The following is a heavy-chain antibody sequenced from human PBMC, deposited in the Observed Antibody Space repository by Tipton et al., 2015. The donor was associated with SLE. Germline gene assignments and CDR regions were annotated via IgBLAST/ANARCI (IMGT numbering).Heavy chain of an antibody. CDR1: GGSISSSSYY. CDR3: ARSPRGMATIGGSDV. J-gene: IGHJ6*02. Sequence: TLSLTCTVSGGSISSSSYYWGWIRQPPGKGLEWIGSIYYSGSTYYNPSLKSRVTISVDTSKNQFSLKLSSVTAADTAVYYCARSPRGMATIGGSDVWGQGTTVTVSS. CDR2: IYYSGST. V-gene: IGHV4-39*07. D-gene: IGHD5-24*01.